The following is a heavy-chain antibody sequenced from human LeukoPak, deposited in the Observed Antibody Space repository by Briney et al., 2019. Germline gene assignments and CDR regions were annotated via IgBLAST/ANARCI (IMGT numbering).Heavy chain of an antibody. CDR3: THTPY. CDR2: IYWDDDK. V-gene: IGHV2-5*08. J-gene: IGHJ4*02. CDR1: GGSISSSNW. Sequence: TLSLTCAVSGGSISSSNWWSWVRQPPGKALEWLALIYWDDDKYYSPSLKSRLTITKDTSKNQVVLTMTNMDPVDTATYYCTHTPYWGQGTLVTVSS.